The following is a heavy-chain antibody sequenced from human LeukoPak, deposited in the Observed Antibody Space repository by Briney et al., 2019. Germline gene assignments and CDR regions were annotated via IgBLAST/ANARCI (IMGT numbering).Heavy chain of an antibody. CDR2: IYYSGST. J-gene: IGHJ4*02. CDR3: ARGTYDSSGPHY. Sequence: SETLSLTCTVSGVSISSYYWRWIRQPPGKGLEWFGYIYYSGSTNYNPSLWSRVTISVDTSKNQFSLKLSSVTAADTGVYYCARGTYDSSGPHYWGQGTLVTVSS. CDR1: GVSISSYY. D-gene: IGHD3-22*01. V-gene: IGHV4-59*01.